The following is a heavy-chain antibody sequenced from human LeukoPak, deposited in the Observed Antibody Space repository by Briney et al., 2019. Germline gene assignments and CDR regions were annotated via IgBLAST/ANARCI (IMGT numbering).Heavy chain of an antibody. J-gene: IGHJ4*02. V-gene: IGHV3-48*03. CDR2: ISSSGSTI. CDR3: ARKKGSTRGFDY. D-gene: IGHD3-10*01. Sequence: GGSLRLSCAASGFTFSSYEMNWVRQAPGKGLEWVSYISSSGSTIYYADSVKGRFTISRDNAKNSLYLQMNSLRAEDTAVYYCARKKGSTRGFDYWGQGTLVTVSS. CDR1: GFTFSSYE.